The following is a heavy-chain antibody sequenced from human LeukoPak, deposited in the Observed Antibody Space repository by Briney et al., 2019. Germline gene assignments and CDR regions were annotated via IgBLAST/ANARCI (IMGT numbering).Heavy chain of an antibody. D-gene: IGHD5-12*01. V-gene: IGHV1-69*13. CDR2: IIPIFGTA. CDR3: ARGRRDSGYDWAGNWFDP. J-gene: IGHJ5*02. CDR1: GGTFSSYA. Sequence: ASVKVSCKASGGTFSSYAISWVRQAPGQGLEWMGGIIPIFGTANYAQKFQSRVTITADESTSTAYMELSSLRSEDTAVYYCARGRRDSGYDWAGNWFDPWGQGTLVTVSS.